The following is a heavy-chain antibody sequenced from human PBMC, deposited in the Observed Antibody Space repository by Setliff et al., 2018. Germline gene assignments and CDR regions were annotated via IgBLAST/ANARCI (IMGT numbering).Heavy chain of an antibody. CDR2: IIPIFGTA. J-gene: IGHJ4*02. Sequence: GASVKVSCKASGGTFSSYAISWVRQAPGQGLEWMGRIIPIFGTANYAQKFQGRVTITADKSTSTAYMELSRLRSDDTAVYYCARGRDFWSGYYSPLDYWGQGTLVTVSS. CDR1: GGTFSSYA. V-gene: IGHV1-69*06. D-gene: IGHD3-3*01. CDR3: ARGRDFWSGYYSPLDY.